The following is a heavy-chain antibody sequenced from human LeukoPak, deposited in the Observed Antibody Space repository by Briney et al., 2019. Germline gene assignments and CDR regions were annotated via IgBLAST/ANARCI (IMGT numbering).Heavy chain of an antibody. Sequence: SETLSLTCTVSGDSISSSYWSWIRQPPGKGLEWFGYIYYTGSSYYNPSLKSRATTSIDMSKNQFSLKLSSVTAADTAVYYCAGYGSGSYYKAFDFWGQGILVTVSS. CDR3: AGYGSGSYYKAFDF. CDR1: GDSISSSY. D-gene: IGHD3-10*01. J-gene: IGHJ4*02. CDR2: IYYTGSS. V-gene: IGHV4-59*01.